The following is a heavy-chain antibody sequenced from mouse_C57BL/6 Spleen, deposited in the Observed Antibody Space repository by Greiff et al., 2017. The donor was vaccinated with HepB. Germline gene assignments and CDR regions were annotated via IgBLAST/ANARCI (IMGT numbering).Heavy chain of an antibody. Sequence: EVQRVESGPGLVKPSQSLSLTCSVTGYSITSGYYWNWIRQFPGNKLEWMGYISYDGSNNYNPSLKNRISITRDTSKNQFFLKLNSVTTEDTATYYCAREAVVWYFDVWGTGTTVTVSS. J-gene: IGHJ1*03. V-gene: IGHV3-6*01. CDR3: AREAVVWYFDV. D-gene: IGHD1-1*01. CDR1: GYSITSGYY. CDR2: ISYDGSN.